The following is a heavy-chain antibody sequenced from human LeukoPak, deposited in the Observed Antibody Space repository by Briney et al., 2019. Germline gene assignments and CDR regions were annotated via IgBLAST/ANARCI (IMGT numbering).Heavy chain of an antibody. CDR3: ARGGGYYYGSGRLSYYYYGMDV. Sequence: ASVKVSCKASGYTFTCYYMHWVRQAPGQGLEWMGWINPNSGGTNYAQKFQGWVTMTGDTSISTAYMELSRLRSDDTAVYYCARGGGYYYGSGRLSYYYYGMDVWGKGTTVTVSS. CDR1: GYTFTCYY. J-gene: IGHJ6*04. CDR2: INPNSGGT. D-gene: IGHD3-10*01. V-gene: IGHV1-2*04.